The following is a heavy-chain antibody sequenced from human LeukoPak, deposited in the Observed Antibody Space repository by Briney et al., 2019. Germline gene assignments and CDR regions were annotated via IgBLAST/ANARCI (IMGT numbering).Heavy chain of an antibody. CDR2: ISGSTGST. D-gene: IGHD6-25*01. J-gene: IGHJ4*02. CDR1: GFTFSNYA. V-gene: IGHV3-23*01. CDR3: AKDQRIQGVFDY. Sequence: QPGGSLRLSCAASGFTFSNYAMNWVRQAPGKGLEWVSLISGSTGSTYYADSVKGRFTISRDNSKNTLYLQMNSLRAEDTAVYYCAKDQRIQGVFDYWGQGTLVTVSS.